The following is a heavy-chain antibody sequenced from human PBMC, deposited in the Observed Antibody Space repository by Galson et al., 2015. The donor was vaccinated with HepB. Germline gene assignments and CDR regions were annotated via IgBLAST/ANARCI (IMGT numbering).Heavy chain of an antibody. CDR1: GYSFTSYW. Sequence: QSGAEVKKPGESLKISCKGSGYSFTSYWIGWVRQMPGKGLEWMGIIYPGDSDTRYSPSFQGQVTISADKSISTAYLQWSSLKASDTAMYYCARQIGYCSGGSCYEFAYIWGQGTMVTVSS. CDR2: IYPGDSDT. J-gene: IGHJ3*02. CDR3: ARQIGYCSGGSCYEFAYI. D-gene: IGHD2-15*01. V-gene: IGHV5-51*01.